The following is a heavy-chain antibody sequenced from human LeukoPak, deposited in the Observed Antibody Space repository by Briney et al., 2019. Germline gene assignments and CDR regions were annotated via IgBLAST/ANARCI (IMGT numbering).Heavy chain of an antibody. Sequence: ASVKVSCKASGYTFTSYGISWVRQAPGQGREWMGWISAYNGNTNYAQKLQGRVTMTTDTSTSTAYMELRSLRSDDTAVYYCARGPAGGYYGSGSYFDYWGQGTLVTVSS. D-gene: IGHD3-10*01. CDR3: ARGPAGGYYGSGSYFDY. J-gene: IGHJ4*02. CDR2: ISAYNGNT. CDR1: GYTFTSYG. V-gene: IGHV1-18*04.